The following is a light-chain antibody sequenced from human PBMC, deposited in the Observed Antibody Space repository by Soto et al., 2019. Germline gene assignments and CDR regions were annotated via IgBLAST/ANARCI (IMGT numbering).Light chain of an antibody. Sequence: DIQMTQSPSTVSAYVGDSVTITCRASQSITTWLAWYQQRPGKAPKLLIYDVSSLQSGVPSRFSNSGFGTEFTLTISSLQPDDFATNYCQHYKMYSPWTFGQGTKVEIK. CDR2: DVS. CDR3: QHYKMYSPWT. CDR1: QSITTW. V-gene: IGKV1-5*01. J-gene: IGKJ1*01.